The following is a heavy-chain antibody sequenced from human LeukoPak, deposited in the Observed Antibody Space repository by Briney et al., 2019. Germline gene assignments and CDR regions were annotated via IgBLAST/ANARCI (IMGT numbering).Heavy chain of an antibody. V-gene: IGHV1-69*05. CDR3: AREGVAGTGLDY. J-gene: IGHJ4*02. CDR2: IIPIFGTA. D-gene: IGHD6-13*01. CDR1: GGTFSSYA. Sequence: SVKVSCKASGGTFSSYAISWVRQAPGQGLEWMGGIIPIFGTANYAQKFQGRVTITTDESTSTAYMELSSLRSEDTAVYYCAREGVAGTGLDYWGQGTLVTVSS.